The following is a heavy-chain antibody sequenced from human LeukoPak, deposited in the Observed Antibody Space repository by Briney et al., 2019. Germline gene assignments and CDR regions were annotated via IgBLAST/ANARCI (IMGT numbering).Heavy chain of an antibody. CDR1: GGSISSNSYY. V-gene: IGHV4-39*01. CDR3: SRLSYYNYYMDV. Sequence: SETLSLTCTVSGGSISSNSYYWAWIRQPPGTGLEWIGTIYYSGNTYYNPSLKSRVTISIDTSKNQFSLKLSSVTAADTAVYYSSRLSYYNYYMDVWGKGTTVTVSS. J-gene: IGHJ6*03. CDR2: IYYSGNT.